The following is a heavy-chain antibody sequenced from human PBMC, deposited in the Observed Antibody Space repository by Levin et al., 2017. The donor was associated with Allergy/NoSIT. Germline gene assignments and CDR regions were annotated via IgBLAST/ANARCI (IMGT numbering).Heavy chain of an antibody. Sequence: LSLTCAASGFTFGDFWMNWVRQAPGKGLEWVANVRQSGSEKFYVDSVKGRFSISRDNAKNSLYLQMNSLRAEDSAVYYCARTPGRTRYFDYWGQGTLVAVSS. V-gene: IGHV3-7*01. CDR2: VRQSGSEK. D-gene: IGHD1-14*01. CDR1: GFTFGDFW. J-gene: IGHJ4*02. CDR3: ARTPGRTRYFDY.